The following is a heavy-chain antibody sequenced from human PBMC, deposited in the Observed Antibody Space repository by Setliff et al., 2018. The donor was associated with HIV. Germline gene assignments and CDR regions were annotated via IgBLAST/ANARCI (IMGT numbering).Heavy chain of an antibody. CDR3: ARGSTAVNYYYYYTDV. CDR2: IIPNSGGT. Sequence: ASVKVSCKASGYTFTGYYVHWVRQAPGQGLEWMGRIIPNSGGTNYAQKFQGRVTMTRDTSISTAYMEVTRLRSDDTAVYYCARGSTAVNYYYYYTDVWGKGTTVTVSS. V-gene: IGHV1-2*06. D-gene: IGHD2-2*01. J-gene: IGHJ6*03. CDR1: GYTFTGYY.